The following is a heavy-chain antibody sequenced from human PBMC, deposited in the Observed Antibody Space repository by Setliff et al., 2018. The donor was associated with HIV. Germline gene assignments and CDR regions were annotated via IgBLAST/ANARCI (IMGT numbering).Heavy chain of an antibody. Sequence: PGESLKISCSGSGYTFTNYWIGWVRQMPGRGLEWMGIIYPGDSDTRYSPSFQGHVTISVDKSISTVYLQWSNLKASDSAMYYCARTSGARTTDYWGQGTLVTVSS. CDR3: ARTSGARTTDY. D-gene: IGHD1-1*01. V-gene: IGHV5-51*01. CDR1: GYTFTNYW. J-gene: IGHJ4*02. CDR2: IYPGDSDT.